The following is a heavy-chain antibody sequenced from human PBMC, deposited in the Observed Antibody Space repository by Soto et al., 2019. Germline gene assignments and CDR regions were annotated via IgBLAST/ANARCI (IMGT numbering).Heavy chain of an antibody. CDR2: INTGNGDT. CDR1: GYTFTNHF. Sequence: QVQLVQSGAEVKEPGASVKVSCKTSGYTFTNHFIHWVRQAPGQRPEWMGCINTGNGDTTYSQHFQDRLTFGRDTPASSAYMELSRLRSDDTAVYYCVRDSHNNWWVSWTWGQGTLVTVSS. D-gene: IGHD1-1*01. J-gene: IGHJ5*02. CDR3: VRDSHNNWWVSWT. V-gene: IGHV1-3*04.